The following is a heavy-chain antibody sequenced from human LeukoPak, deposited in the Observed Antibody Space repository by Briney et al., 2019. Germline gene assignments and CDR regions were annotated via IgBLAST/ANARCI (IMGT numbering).Heavy chain of an antibody. V-gene: IGHV4-30-4*01. D-gene: IGHD3-3*01. CDR2: IYYSGST. J-gene: IGHJ4*02. CDR3: ARGRSYDFWSGYYTVRYFDY. CDR1: GGSISSGDYY. Sequence: PSETLSLTCTVSGGSISSGDYYWSWIRQPPGKGLEWIGYIYYSGSTYYNPSLKSRVTISVDTSKNQFSLKLSSVTAADTAVYYCARGRSYDFWSGYYTVRYFDYWGQGTLVTVSS.